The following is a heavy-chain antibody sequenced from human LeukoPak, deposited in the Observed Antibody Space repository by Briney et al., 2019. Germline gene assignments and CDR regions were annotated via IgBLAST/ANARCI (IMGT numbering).Heavy chain of an antibody. J-gene: IGHJ4*02. D-gene: IGHD3-22*01. CDR1: GFTFSIYA. Sequence: GGSLRLSCAASGFTFSIYAMSWVRQAPGKGLQWVSSITSSGDGTYYAASVKGRFTISRDNSENTLYLQMNSLRVEDTAVYFCAKDRPNYYGSNGHYYRRDGDYWGQGTLVTVSS. V-gene: IGHV3-23*01. CDR3: AKDRPNYYGSNGHYYRRDGDY. CDR2: ITSSGDGT.